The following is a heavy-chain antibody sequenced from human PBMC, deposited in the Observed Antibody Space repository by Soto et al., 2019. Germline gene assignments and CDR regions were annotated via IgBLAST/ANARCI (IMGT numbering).Heavy chain of an antibody. CDR3: ARDDYYDSSGYYQIHYYYYYYGMDV. J-gene: IGHJ6*02. CDR1: GYTFTSYG. D-gene: IGHD3-22*01. CDR2: ISAYNGNT. Sequence: GASVKVSCKASGYTFTSYGISWVRQAPGQGLEWMGWISAYNGNTNYAQKLQGRATMTTDTSTSTAYMELRSLRSDDTAMYYCARDDYYDSSGYYQIHYYYYYYGMDVWGQGTTVTVSS. V-gene: IGHV1-18*01.